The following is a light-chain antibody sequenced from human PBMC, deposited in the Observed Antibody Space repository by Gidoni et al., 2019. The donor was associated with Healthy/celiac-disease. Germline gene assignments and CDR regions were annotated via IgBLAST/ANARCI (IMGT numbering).Light chain of an antibody. CDR1: QSISSY. CDR2: AAS. CDR3: QQSYSTPPGT. J-gene: IGKJ1*01. Sequence: DIQMTQSPSSLSASVGDRVTITCRASQSISSYLNWYQQKPGKAPKLLLYAASRLQSGVPSRFSGSGSGTDFTLTISSLQPEDFATYYCQQSYSTPPGTFGQGTKVEIK. V-gene: IGKV1-39*01.